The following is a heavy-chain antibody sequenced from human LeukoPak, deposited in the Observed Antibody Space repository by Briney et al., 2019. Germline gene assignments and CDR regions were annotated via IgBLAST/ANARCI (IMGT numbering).Heavy chain of an antibody. CDR1: GFTFSAYA. CDR2: IGSDNKP. D-gene: IGHD4-17*01. CDR3: AKGRGTTVTAAANY. V-gene: IGHV3-23*05. Sequence: GGSLRLSCEASGFTFSAYAMTWVRQAPGKGLEWVSSIGSDNKPHYSESVKGRFAISRDNSKNTLFLQFNSLRADDTAVYYCAKGRGTTVTAAANYWGQGTLVTVSS. J-gene: IGHJ4*02.